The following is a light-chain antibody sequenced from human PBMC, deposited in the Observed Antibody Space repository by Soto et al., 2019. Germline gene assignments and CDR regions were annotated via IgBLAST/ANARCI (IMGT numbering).Light chain of an antibody. CDR3: QQSYSTPYT. J-gene: IGKJ2*01. CDR2: AAS. CDR1: HSISSY. Sequence: DIQMTQSPSSLSASVGDRVTITFRASHSISSYLNWYQQKPGKAPKLLIYAASSLHSGVPSRFSGSGSGTDFTLTISSLQPEDFATYYCQQSYSTPYTFGQGTKLESK. V-gene: IGKV1-39*01.